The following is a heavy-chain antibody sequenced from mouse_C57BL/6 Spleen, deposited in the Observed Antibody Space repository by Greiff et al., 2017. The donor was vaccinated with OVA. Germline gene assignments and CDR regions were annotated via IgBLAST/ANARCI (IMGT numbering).Heavy chain of an antibody. D-gene: IGHD1-1*01. CDR1: GYTFTEYT. J-gene: IGHJ1*03. Sequence: QVQLQQSGAELVKPGASVKLSCKASGYTFTEYTIHWVKQRSGQGLEWIGWFYPGSGSIKYNEKFKDKATLTADKSSSTVYMELSRLTSEDAAVYFCARREDRDYYGSSYWYFDVWGTGTTVTVSS. CDR2: FYPGSGSI. V-gene: IGHV1-62-2*01. CDR3: ARREDRDYYGSSYWYFDV.